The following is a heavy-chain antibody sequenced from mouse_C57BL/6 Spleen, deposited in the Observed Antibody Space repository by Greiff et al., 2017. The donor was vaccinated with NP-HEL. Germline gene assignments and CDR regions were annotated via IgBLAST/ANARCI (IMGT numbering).Heavy chain of an antibody. CDR2: IDPSDSYT. CDR1: GYTFTSYW. D-gene: IGHD2-3*01. J-gene: IGHJ2*01. CDR3: ARGLDGYGY. Sequence: VQLQQPGAELVMPGASVKLSCKASGYTFTSYWMHWVKQRPGQGLEWIGEIDPSDSYTNYNQKFKGKSTLTVDKSSSTAYMQLSSLTSEDSAVYYCARGLDGYGYWGQGTTLTVSS. V-gene: IGHV1-69*01.